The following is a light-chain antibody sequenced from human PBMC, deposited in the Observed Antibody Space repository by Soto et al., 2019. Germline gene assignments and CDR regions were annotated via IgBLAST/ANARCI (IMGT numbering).Light chain of an antibody. CDR2: GAS. J-gene: IGKJ1*01. V-gene: IGKV3-20*01. CDR1: QSVGSS. Sequence: EIVLTQSPGTLSLSPGERATLSCRASQSVGSSLSWYQQKPGQAPRLLFYGASNRATAIPDRFSGSGFGTDFTLTITRLEPEDSAVYYCQQYGDSPRTFGPGTKVDIK. CDR3: QQYGDSPRT.